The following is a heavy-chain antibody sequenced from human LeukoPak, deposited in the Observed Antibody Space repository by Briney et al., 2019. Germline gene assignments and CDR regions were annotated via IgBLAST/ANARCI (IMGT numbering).Heavy chain of an antibody. J-gene: IGHJ4*02. V-gene: IGHV3-53*01. D-gene: IGHD2-15*01. CDR1: GFTVSSNY. CDR2: IYSGGST. Sequence: QSGGSLRLSCAASGFTVSSNYMSWVRQAPGKGLEWVSVIYSGGSTYYADSVKGRFTISRDNSKNTLYLQMNSLRAEDTAVYYCAREVVAATLGPLTGAVYWGQGTLVTVSS. CDR3: AREVVAATLGPLTGAVY.